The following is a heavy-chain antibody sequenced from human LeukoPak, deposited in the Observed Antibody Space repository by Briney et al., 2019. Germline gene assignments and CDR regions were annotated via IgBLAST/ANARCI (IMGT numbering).Heavy chain of an antibody. D-gene: IGHD1-26*01. CDR1: GGTFSSYA. CDR2: IIPIFGTA. J-gene: IGHJ6*03. Sequence: ASVKVSCKASGGTFSSYAISWVRQAPGRGLEWTGGIIPIFGTANYAQKFQGRVTITADESTSTAYMELSSLRSEDTAVYYCARVGGGSYPDYYYYYMDVWGKGTTVTVSS. CDR3: ARVGGGSYPDYYYYYMDV. V-gene: IGHV1-69*13.